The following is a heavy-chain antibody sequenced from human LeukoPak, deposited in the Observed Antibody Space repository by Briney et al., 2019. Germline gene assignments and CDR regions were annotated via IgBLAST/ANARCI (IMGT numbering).Heavy chain of an antibody. J-gene: IGHJ6*02. D-gene: IGHD3-10*01. CDR1: GFTFSSYA. Sequence: GRSLRLSGAASGFTFSSYALHWVRQAPGKGLEWVSVISYDGSNKYYADSVKGRFTISRDNSENTLYLQMNSLRAEDTALYYCARVNQQYYYGSGIYRFYYYGMDVWGQGTTVTVSS. CDR3: ARVNQQYYYGSGIYRFYYYGMDV. CDR2: ISYDGSNK. V-gene: IGHV3-30-3*01.